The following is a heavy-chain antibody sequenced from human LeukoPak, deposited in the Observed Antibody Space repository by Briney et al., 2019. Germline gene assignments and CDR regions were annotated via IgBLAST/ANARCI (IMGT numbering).Heavy chain of an antibody. CDR1: GGTFSSYA. Sequence: PGASVKVSCKASGGTFSSYAISWVRQAPGQGLEWMGGIIPIFGTANYAQKFQGRVTITADESTSTAYMELSSLRSEDTAVYYCARGSSSSPPPHGYYYYYMDVWGKGTTVTVSS. CDR3: ARGSSSSPPPHGYYYYYMDV. J-gene: IGHJ6*03. V-gene: IGHV1-69*13. D-gene: IGHD6-6*01. CDR2: IIPIFGTA.